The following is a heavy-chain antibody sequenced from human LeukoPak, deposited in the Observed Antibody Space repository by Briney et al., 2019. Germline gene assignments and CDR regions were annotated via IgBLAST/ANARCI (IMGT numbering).Heavy chain of an antibody. Sequence: SQTLSLPCAISGDSFSRNLATWNWIRKSPSRGLEWLGRTYYRSQWFSDYAVSVKGRITIKRDTSKTQFSLQLNSVTPENTAVYFCAHSAWFYYFDSWGQGTLVTVSS. J-gene: IGHJ4*02. CDR1: GDSFSRNLAT. D-gene: IGHD6-19*01. CDR3: AHSAWFYYFDS. CDR2: TYYRSQWFS. V-gene: IGHV6-1*01.